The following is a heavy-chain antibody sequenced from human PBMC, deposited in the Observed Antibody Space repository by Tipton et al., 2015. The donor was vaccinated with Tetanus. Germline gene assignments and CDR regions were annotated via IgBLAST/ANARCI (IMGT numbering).Heavy chain of an antibody. CDR2: IYYRGST. V-gene: IGHV4-59*01. CDR1: GGSISTYY. Sequence: LRLSCTVSGGSISTYYWSWIRQPPGKGLEWIGYIYYRGSTNYYPSLKSRVTMSVDTSKNQFSLNLSSVTAAGTAVYYCARDRGMTSPFGSYCYGMDVWGQGATVTVSS. D-gene: IGHD3-10*01. J-gene: IGHJ6*02. CDR3: ARDRGMTSPFGSYCYGMDV.